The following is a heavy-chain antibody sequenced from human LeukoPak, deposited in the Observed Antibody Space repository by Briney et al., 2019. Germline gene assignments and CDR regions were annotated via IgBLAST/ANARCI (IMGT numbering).Heavy chain of an antibody. V-gene: IGHV4-38-2*01. CDR3: ARAETYSTDWYDPFFDY. J-gene: IGHJ4*02. CDR2: LYHSGTS. D-gene: IGHD6-19*01. Sequence: SETLSLTCAVSGYSISSGYYWGWIRQPPGKGLQWIGSLYHSGTSYYNPSLKSRATISVDTSKNHFSLRLRSVTAADTAVYFCARAETYSTDWYDPFFDYWGQGTLVTVSS. CDR1: GYSISSGYY.